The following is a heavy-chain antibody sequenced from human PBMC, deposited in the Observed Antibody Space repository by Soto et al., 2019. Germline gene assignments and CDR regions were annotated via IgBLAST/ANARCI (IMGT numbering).Heavy chain of an antibody. CDR2: IYYSGST. CDR1: GCSISSGDYY. Sequence: SETLSLTCPVSGCSISSGDYYWSWIRQPPGKGLEWIGYIYYSGSTYYNPSLKSRVTISVDTSKNQFSLKLSSVTAADTAVYYCARDGYYSNYYWFDPWGQGTLVTVSS. J-gene: IGHJ5*02. CDR3: ARDGYYSNYYWFDP. D-gene: IGHD4-4*01. V-gene: IGHV4-30-4*01.